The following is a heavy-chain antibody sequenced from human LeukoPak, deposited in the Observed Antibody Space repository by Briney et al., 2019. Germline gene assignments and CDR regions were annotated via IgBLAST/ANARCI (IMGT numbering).Heavy chain of an antibody. V-gene: IGHV3-7*01. D-gene: IGHD3-10*01. CDR2: IKQDGSEK. Sequence: GGSLRLSCAASEFSVGSNYMTWVRQAPGKGLEWVANIKQDGSEKSSVDSVKGRFTISRDNAKNSLYVQMNSLRVEDTAVYYCAREGPGGFDIWGQGTMVTVSS. CDR3: AREGPGGFDI. CDR1: EFSVGSNY. J-gene: IGHJ3*02.